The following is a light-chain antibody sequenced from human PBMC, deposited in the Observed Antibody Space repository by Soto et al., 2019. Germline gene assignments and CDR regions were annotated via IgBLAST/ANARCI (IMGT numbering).Light chain of an antibody. CDR2: EVS. J-gene: IGLJ1*01. Sequence: QSVLTQPASVSGSPGQSITFSCTGTSSDVGSSNLVSWYQQHQGKAPKLLIYEVSKRPSGVSNRFSGSKSGNTASLTISGLQAEDEADYYCCSYAGSSTHVFGTGTKLTVL. V-gene: IGLV2-23*02. CDR3: CSYAGSSTHV. CDR1: SSDVGSSNL.